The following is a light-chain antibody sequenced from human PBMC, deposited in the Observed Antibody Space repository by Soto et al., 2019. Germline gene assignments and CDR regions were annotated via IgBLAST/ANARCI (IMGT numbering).Light chain of an antibody. J-gene: IGKJ1*01. CDR3: QQTFTIPRT. V-gene: IGKV1-39*01. CDR2: AAS. Sequence: DIQMTQSPVSLSASVGDRVSITCRASQTIRNYLTWYQQKPGKAPKLLMYAASTLQSGVPSRFSGSGSGTDSTLTISSLQPEDFTTYYCQQTFTIPRTFGRGTKVEIK. CDR1: QTIRNY.